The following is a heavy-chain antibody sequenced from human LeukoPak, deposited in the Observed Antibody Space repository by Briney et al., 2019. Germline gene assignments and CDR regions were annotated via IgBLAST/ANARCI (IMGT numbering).Heavy chain of an antibody. CDR2: INHSGSP. V-gene: IGHV4-34*01. CDR1: GGSFSGYY. CDR3: AREVKSLTGAGNYYYFYYIDV. Sequence: PSETLPLTCAVYGGSFSGYYWSWIRQPPGKGLECIGEINHSGSPNYNPSLKSRVTISVDTSKSPFSLKLSSVTAADTAVYYCAREVKSLTGAGNYYYFYYIDVSGNGATVTVSS. D-gene: IGHD1-20*01. J-gene: IGHJ6*03.